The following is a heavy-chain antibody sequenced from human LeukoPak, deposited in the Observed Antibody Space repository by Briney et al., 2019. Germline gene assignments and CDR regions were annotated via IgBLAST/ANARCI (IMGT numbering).Heavy chain of an antibody. D-gene: IGHD3-9*01. Sequence: GASVKVSCKASGGTFSSYAISWVRQAPGQGLEWMGGIIPIFGTANYAQKFQGRVTITADKSTSTAYMELSSLRSEDTAVYYCASSDERYFDWGRDDYWGQGTLVTVSS. CDR1: GGTFSSYA. CDR2: IIPIFGTA. V-gene: IGHV1-69*06. CDR3: ASSDERYFDWGRDDY. J-gene: IGHJ4*02.